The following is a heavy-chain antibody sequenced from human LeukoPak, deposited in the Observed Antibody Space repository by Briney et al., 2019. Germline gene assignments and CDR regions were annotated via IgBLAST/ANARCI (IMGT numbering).Heavy chain of an antibody. CDR3: AKSQDGGRLFHFDY. J-gene: IGHJ4*02. CDR1: GFTFSTYS. D-gene: IGHD1-26*01. Sequence: GGSLRLSCAASGFTFSTYSMNWVRQAPGKGLEWVSSISSSSTYIFYADSVKGRFTLSRDNSKNTLYLQMNSLRAEDTAVYFCAKSQDGGRLFHFDYWGQGTLVTVSS. V-gene: IGHV3-21*04. CDR2: ISSSSTYI.